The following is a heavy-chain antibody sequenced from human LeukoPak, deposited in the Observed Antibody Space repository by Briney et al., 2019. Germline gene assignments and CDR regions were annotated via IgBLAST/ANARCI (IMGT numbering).Heavy chain of an antibody. CDR3: ARGDGSYYYDSSGYYPPVD. CDR1: GYTFTGYY. J-gene: IGHJ4*02. V-gene: IGHV1-2*02. D-gene: IGHD3-22*01. CDR2: INPNSGGT. Sequence: ASVKVSCKASGYTFTGYYMHWVRQAPGQGLEWMGWINPNSGGTNYAQKFQGRVTMTTDTSISTAYMELSRLRSDDTAVYYCARGDGSYYYDSSGYYPPVDWGQGTLVTVSS.